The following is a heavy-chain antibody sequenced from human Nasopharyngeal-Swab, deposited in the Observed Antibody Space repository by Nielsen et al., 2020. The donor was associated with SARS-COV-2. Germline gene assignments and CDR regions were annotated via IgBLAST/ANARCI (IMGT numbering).Heavy chain of an antibody. CDR1: GFTFSSSA. D-gene: IGHD5-12*01. V-gene: IGHV3-23*01. J-gene: IGHJ4*02. CDR2: ITVGSDGT. Sequence: GGSLRLSCAASGFTFSSSAMGWVRQAPGKGLEWVSIITVGSDGTYYADSVKGRFSISRDNSKNTLYLQMNSLRAEDTAIYYCAKDRVIRYSTWGQEPWSPSPQ. CDR3: AKDRVIRYST.